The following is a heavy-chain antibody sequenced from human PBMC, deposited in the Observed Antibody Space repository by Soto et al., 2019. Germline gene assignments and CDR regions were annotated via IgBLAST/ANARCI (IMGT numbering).Heavy chain of an antibody. Sequence: EVQLLESGGGLVQPGGSLRLSCAASGFTFSSYAMSWVHQAPGKGLEWVPAISGSGGSTYYADAVKGRFTISRDNSKNTLYLQMNSLRAEDTAVYYCAKGGLLYYFDYWGQGTLVTVSS. V-gene: IGHV3-23*01. CDR3: AKGGLLYYFDY. CDR2: ISGSGGST. CDR1: GFTFSSYA. J-gene: IGHJ4*02.